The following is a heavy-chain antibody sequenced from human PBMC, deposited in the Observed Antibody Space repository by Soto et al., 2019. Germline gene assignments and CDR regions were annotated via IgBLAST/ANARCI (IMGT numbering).Heavy chain of an antibody. Sequence: GGTLRLSCAAAGFTFSTYAMNWVRQAPGKGLEWVSSINGGGGKTYYADSVKGRCTISRDNPKNTLFLQMNSLRAEDTAVYSCAKRETTFGYLYYCMDVCGQGTTVAVSS. CDR2: INGGGGKT. CDR3: AKRETTFGYLYYCMDV. D-gene: IGHD6-25*01. CDR1: GFTFSTYA. V-gene: IGHV3-23*01. J-gene: IGHJ6*02.